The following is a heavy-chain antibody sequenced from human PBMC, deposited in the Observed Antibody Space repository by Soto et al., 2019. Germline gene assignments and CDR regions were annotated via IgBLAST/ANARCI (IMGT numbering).Heavy chain of an antibody. Sequence: SETLSLTCTVSGGSLSSSSHYRGWIRQPPGKGLEWIGNSFYTGSTYYNPSLKSRVIISVDTSKNQFSLKLSSVTAADTAVYYCATYSSSSGWFDPWGQGTLVTVSS. D-gene: IGHD6-6*01. J-gene: IGHJ5*02. V-gene: IGHV4-39*01. CDR1: GGSLSSSSHY. CDR3: ATYSSSSGWFDP. CDR2: SFYTGST.